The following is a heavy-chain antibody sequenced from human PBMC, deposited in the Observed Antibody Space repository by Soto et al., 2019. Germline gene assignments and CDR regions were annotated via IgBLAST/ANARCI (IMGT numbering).Heavy chain of an antibody. CDR1: GYTFTDYY. CDR3: ARGLRWRDLDP. Sequence: ASVKVSCKASGYTFTDYYMQWVRQAPGQGLEWMGWINPSSGGTNYAQKFQDRVTMTRDTSTSTAYMELSRLRYDDTAVYYCARGLRWRDLDPWGQGTLVTVSS. V-gene: IGHV1-2*02. CDR2: INPSSGGT. J-gene: IGHJ5*02. D-gene: IGHD2-15*01.